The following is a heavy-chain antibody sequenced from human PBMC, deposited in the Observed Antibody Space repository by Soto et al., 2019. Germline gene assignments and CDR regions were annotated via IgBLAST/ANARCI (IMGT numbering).Heavy chain of an antibody. D-gene: IGHD6-13*01. J-gene: IGHJ6*02. V-gene: IGHV4-34*01. CDR2: INHSGST. Sequence: PSETLSLTCTVSGDSISSYYWSWIRQPPGKGLEWIGEINHSGSTNYNPSLKSRVTISVDTSKNQFSLKLSSVTAADTAVYYCARNGYSHYYGMDVWGQGTTVTVSS. CDR3: ARNGYSHYYGMDV. CDR1: GDSISSYY.